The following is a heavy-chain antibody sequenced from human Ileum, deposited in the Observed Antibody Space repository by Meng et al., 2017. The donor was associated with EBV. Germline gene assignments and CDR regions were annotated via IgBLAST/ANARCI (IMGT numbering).Heavy chain of an antibody. V-gene: IGHV4-34*01. Sequence: VQLPQWGAGLLKPSETLSLTCGVYGGSFSNYYWTWIRQPPGKGLEWIGEISHTGTTKYNPSLKNRVTISLDTSNNQFSLNLNSVTAADTALYYCARYGTCGANSFYCFDPWGQGTLVTVSS. D-gene: IGHD4-23*01. CDR2: ISHTGTT. J-gene: IGHJ5*02. CDR1: GGSFSNYY. CDR3: ARYGTCGANSFYCFDP.